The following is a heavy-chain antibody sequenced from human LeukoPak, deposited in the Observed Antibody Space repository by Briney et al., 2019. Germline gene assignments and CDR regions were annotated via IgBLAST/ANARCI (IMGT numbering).Heavy chain of an antibody. V-gene: IGHV1-2*02. CDR2: INPNSGGT. J-gene: IGHJ4*02. CDR3: ARVYYGSGSHEIFDH. D-gene: IGHD3-10*01. Sequence: GASVKVSCKASGYTSTGYYMHWVRQAPGQGLEWMGWINPNSGGTNYAQKFQGRVTMTRDTSISTAYMELSRLRSDDTAVYYCARVYYGSGSHEIFDHWGQGTLVTVSS. CDR1: GYTSTGYY.